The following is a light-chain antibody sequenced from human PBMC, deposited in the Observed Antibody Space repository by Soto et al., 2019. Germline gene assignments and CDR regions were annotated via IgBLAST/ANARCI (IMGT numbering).Light chain of an antibody. J-gene: IGKJ3*01. CDR3: QQRSNWLFT. Sequence: EIVLTQSPATLSLSPGERATLSCRASQSVSSYLAWYQQKPGQDPRLLIPDASHRATGIQARFSGSGAGTAFNLTISSLEPEDIAVDYFQQRSNWLFTFGPGNNVDIK. V-gene: IGKV3-11*01. CDR2: DAS. CDR1: QSVSSY.